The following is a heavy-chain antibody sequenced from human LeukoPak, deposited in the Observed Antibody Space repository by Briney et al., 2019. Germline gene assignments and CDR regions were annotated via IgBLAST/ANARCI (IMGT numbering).Heavy chain of an antibody. V-gene: IGHV3-38-3*01. Sequence: GGSLRLSCAASGFTVSSNEMSWVRQAPGKGLEWVSSISGGSTYYADSVKGRFTISRDNSKKTVYLQMISLRAEDTAVYYCAKDMLYYYGSGSYGGDYWGQGTLVTVSS. J-gene: IGHJ4*02. CDR3: AKDMLYYYGSGSYGGDY. CDR2: ISGGST. CDR1: GFTVSSNE. D-gene: IGHD3-10*01.